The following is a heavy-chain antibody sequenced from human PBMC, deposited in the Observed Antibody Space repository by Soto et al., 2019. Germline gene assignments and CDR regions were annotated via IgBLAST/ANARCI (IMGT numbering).Heavy chain of an antibody. CDR2: IIHMFGTA. CDR3: ARGIVVVEATTWEEYYNYYGMDV. CDR1: GDTFSSYA. D-gene: IGHD2-15*01. J-gene: IGHJ6*02. V-gene: IGHV1-69*01. Sequence: QVQLVQSGAEVKKPGSSVKVSCKASGDTFSSYAINWVRQGPGQGLEWMGGIIHMFGTANYAEKFQGRVTITADESTSPGYMELKSLRSEDTAVYFCARGIVVVEATTWEEYYNYYGMDVWGQGTTVTVSS.